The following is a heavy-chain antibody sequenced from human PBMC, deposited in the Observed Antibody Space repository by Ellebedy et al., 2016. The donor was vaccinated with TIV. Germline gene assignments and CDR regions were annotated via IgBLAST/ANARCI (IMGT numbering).Heavy chain of an antibody. D-gene: IGHD3-22*01. CDR1: GFTFSSYG. Sequence: GESLKISXAASGFTFSSYGMHWVRQAPGKGLEWVADISHDGTNKYYANSVKGRFIISRDNSKNTLYLQTNSLRAEDTAVYYCAKDLRYDYDSSGYFDYWGQGTLVTVSS. CDR2: ISHDGTNK. J-gene: IGHJ4*02. CDR3: AKDLRYDYDSSGYFDY. V-gene: IGHV3-30*18.